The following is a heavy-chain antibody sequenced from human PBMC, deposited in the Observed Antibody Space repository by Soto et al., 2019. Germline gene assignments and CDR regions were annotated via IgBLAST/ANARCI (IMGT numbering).Heavy chain of an antibody. V-gene: IGHV2-26*01. Sequence: QVTLKESGPVLVKPTETLTLTCTVSGFSLSNARMGVSWIRQPPGKALEWLAHIFSNDEKSYSTSLKSRLTISKDTSKRRVVLTITNMDPVDTATYYCARIRRPHIVVVPAALYFAYWGQGTLVTVSS. D-gene: IGHD2-2*01. CDR2: IFSNDEK. CDR1: GFSLSNARMG. J-gene: IGHJ4*02. CDR3: ARIRRPHIVVVPAALYFAY.